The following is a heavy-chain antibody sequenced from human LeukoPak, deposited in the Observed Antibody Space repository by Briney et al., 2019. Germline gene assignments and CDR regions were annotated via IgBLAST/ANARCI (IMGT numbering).Heavy chain of an antibody. CDR2: ISSSSGYI. V-gene: IGHV3-21*01. CDR3: ARDPYSSSADWFDP. Sequence: PGGSLRLSCAASGFTFSSYSMNWVRQAPGKGLEWVSSISSSSGYIYYADLVKGRFTISRDNAKNSLYLQMNSLRAEDTAVYYCARDPYSSSADWFDPWGQGTLVTVSS. J-gene: IGHJ5*02. CDR1: GFTFSSYS. D-gene: IGHD6-6*01.